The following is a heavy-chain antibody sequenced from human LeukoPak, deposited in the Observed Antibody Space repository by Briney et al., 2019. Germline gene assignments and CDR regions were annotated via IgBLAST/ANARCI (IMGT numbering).Heavy chain of an antibody. Sequence: PSKTVSLTCTVSGGSISSGGYYWSGIRQHPGKGLEWIGYIYYSGSTYYNPSLKSRVTISVDTSKNQFSLKLSSVTAADTAVYYCARGAKYYYDSSGPIDYWGQGTLVTVSS. CDR2: IYYSGST. J-gene: IGHJ4*01. D-gene: IGHD3-22*01. CDR3: ARGAKYYYDSSGPIDY. CDR1: GGSISSGGYY. V-gene: IGHV4-31*03.